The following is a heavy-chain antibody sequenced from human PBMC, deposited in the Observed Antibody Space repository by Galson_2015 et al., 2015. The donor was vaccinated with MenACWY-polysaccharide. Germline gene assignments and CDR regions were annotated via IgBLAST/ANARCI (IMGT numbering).Heavy chain of an antibody. V-gene: IGHV3-11*01. D-gene: IGHD3-10*01. CDR1: GFTFSDYY. CDR2: ISSSGGTI. Sequence: SLRLSCAASGFTFSDYYMNWIRQAPGKGLEWFSYISSSGGTIYYTDSVKGRFTISRDNAKNSLYLQMYSLRAEDTAVYYCARNDYGSGVDYWGQGTLVTVSS. J-gene: IGHJ4*02. CDR3: ARNDYGSGVDY.